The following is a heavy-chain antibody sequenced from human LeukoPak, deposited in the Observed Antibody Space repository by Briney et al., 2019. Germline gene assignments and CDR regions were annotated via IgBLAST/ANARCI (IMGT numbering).Heavy chain of an antibody. D-gene: IGHD3-10*01. CDR2: ISAYNGNT. CDR3: ARVYGSGSFYYYYYYMDV. Sequence: ASVKVSCKASGYTFTSYGISWVRQAPGQGLEWMGWISAYNGNTNYAQKLQGRVTMTTDTSTSTAYMELRSLRSDDTAVYYCARVYGSGSFYYYYYYMDVWGKGTTVTISS. V-gene: IGHV1-18*01. J-gene: IGHJ6*03. CDR1: GYTFTSYG.